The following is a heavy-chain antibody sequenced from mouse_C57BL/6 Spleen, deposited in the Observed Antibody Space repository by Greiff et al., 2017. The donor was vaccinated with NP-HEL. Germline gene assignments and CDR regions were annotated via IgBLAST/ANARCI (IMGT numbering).Heavy chain of an antibody. CDR1: GYSITSGYY. CDR2: ISYDGSN. V-gene: IGHV3-6*01. J-gene: IGHJ3*01. Sequence: EVQLQESGPGLVKPSQSLSLTCSVTGYSITSGYYWNWIRQFPGNKLEWMGYISYDGSNNYNPSLKNRISITRDTSKNQFFLKLNSVTTEDTATYYCARAYDGYYGPWFAYWGQGTLVTVSA. CDR3: ARAYDGYYGPWFAY. D-gene: IGHD2-3*01.